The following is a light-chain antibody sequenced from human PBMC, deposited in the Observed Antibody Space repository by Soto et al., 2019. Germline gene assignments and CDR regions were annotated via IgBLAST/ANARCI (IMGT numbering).Light chain of an antibody. Sequence: EIAMTQSPATLSVSPGERATLSCRASQSVNSYLAWYQKKPGQAPRLLIYGASTRATGIPARFSGSGSGTDFTLTISSLQSEDSAVYYCQQYDKWPPVTFGQGTRLDIK. V-gene: IGKV3-15*01. J-gene: IGKJ5*01. CDR2: GAS. CDR3: QQYDKWPPVT. CDR1: QSVNSY.